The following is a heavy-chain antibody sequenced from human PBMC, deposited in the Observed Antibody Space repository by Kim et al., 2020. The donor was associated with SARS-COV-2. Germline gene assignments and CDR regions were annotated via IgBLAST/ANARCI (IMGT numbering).Heavy chain of an antibody. CDR1: GGSFSGYY. D-gene: IGHD3-10*01. J-gene: IGHJ5*02. CDR3: ARQKTLYSYGSGSYYKGQGKNWFDP. Sequence: SETLSLTCAVYGGSFSGYYWSWIRQPPGKGLEWIGEINHSGSTNYNPSLKSRVTISVDTSKNQFSLKLSSVTAADTAVYYCARQKTLYSYGSGSYYKGQGKNWFDPWGQGTLVTVSS. V-gene: IGHV4-34*01. CDR2: INHSGST.